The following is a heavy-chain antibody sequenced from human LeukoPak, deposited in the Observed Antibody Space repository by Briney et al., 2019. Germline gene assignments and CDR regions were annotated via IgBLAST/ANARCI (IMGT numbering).Heavy chain of an antibody. CDR2: ISYDGSNK. CDR3: ARDRSGTGPAVLYYFDY. J-gene: IGHJ4*02. D-gene: IGHD1-26*01. V-gene: IGHV3-30*04. Sequence: GGSLRLSCAASGFTFSRYAMHWVRQAPDKGLEWVAVISYDGSNKYYADSVRGRFTMSRDNSKNTLFLQMNSLRAEDTAVYYCARDRSGTGPAVLYYFDYWGQGTLVTVSS. CDR1: GFTFSRYA.